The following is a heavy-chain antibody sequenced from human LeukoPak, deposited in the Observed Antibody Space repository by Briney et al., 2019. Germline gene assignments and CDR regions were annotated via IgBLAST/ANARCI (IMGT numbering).Heavy chain of an antibody. Sequence: SETLSLTCTVSGGSISSSSYYWGWIRQPQGKGLEWIGIIYYSGGTNYNPSLMSRVTISVDQSKNQFALNLNSVTAADTAVYYCARDPGGGYKDDALDIWGEGTMVTVSS. CDR3: ARDPGGGYKDDALDI. D-gene: IGHD3-16*01. V-gene: IGHV4-61*05. J-gene: IGHJ3*02. CDR1: GGSISSSSYY. CDR2: IYYSGGT.